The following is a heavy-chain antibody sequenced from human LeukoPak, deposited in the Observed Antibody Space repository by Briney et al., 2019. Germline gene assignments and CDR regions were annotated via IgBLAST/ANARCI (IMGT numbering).Heavy chain of an antibody. V-gene: IGHV4-34*01. J-gene: IGHJ4*02. CDR1: GGSFSGYY. Sequence: SETLSLTCAVYGGSFSGYYWSWIRQPPGKGLEWIGEIDHSGSTNYNPSPKSRVTISVDTSKNQFSLDLSSVTAADTAVYYCASSNHFWTGYYLLDYWSQGALVTVSS. CDR3: ASSNHFWTGYYLLDY. D-gene: IGHD3/OR15-3a*01. CDR2: IDHSGST.